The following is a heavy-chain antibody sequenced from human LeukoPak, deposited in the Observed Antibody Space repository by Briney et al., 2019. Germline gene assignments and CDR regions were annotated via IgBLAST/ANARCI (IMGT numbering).Heavy chain of an antibody. D-gene: IGHD6-13*01. CDR3: ARDPSSWYYYYMDV. Sequence: GGSLRLSCAASGFTFSSYSMNWVRQAPGKGLEWVSYISSSSSAIYYADSVKGRFTISRDNAKNSLYLQMNSLRAEDTAVYYCARDPSSWYYYYMDVWGKGTTVTVSS. J-gene: IGHJ6*03. CDR2: ISSSSSAI. V-gene: IGHV3-48*01. CDR1: GFTFSSYS.